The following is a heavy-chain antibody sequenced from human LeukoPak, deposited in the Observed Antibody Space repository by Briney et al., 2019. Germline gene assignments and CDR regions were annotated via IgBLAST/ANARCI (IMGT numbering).Heavy chain of an antibody. CDR2: IYSGGST. Sequence: GGSLRLSCAASGFTFSSYWMHWVRQAPGKGLEWVSVIYSGGSTYYADSVKGRFTISRDKSKNTLYLQMNSLRAEDTAVYYCATNYDSSGYYYGEYFQHWGQGTLVTVSS. CDR3: ATNYDSSGYYYGEYFQH. J-gene: IGHJ1*01. V-gene: IGHV3-53*01. D-gene: IGHD3-22*01. CDR1: GFTFSSYW.